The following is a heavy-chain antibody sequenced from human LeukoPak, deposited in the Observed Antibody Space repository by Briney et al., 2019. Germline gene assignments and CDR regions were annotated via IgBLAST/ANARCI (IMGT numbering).Heavy chain of an antibody. CDR3: ARDRGRRYCNSTYCPYYMDV. CDR1: GFTFKSFA. V-gene: IGHV3-7*01. J-gene: IGHJ6*04. CDR2: IEHDGSET. Sequence: PGGSLRLSCEGSGFTFKSFAMTWVRQVPGKGLEWVANIEHDGSETYHVDSVKGRFTVSRDNARNLLYLQMNFLRAGDTAVYYCARDRGRRYCNSTYCPYYMDVWGKGTTVTVSS. D-gene: IGHD2/OR15-2a*01.